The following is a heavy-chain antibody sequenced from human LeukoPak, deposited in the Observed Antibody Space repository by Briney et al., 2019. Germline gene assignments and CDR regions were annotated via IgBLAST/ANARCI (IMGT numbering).Heavy chain of an antibody. J-gene: IGHJ4*02. CDR1: GFTFSSYA. CDR2: IRYDGSNK. V-gene: IGHV3-30*02. Sequence: GGSLRLSCAASGFTFSSYAMHWVRQAPGKGLEWVAFIRYDGSNKYYADSVKGRFTISRDNSKNTLYLQMNSLRAEDTAVFYCAKNRGNYGGNGPDYWGQGTLVTVSS. CDR3: AKNRGNYGGNGPDY. D-gene: IGHD4-23*01.